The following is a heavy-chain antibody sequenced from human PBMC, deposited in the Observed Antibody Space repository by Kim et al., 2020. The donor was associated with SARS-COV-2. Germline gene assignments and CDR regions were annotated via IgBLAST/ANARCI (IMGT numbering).Heavy chain of an antibody. V-gene: IGHV4-39*01. CDR3: ARLDSSGYWGYFDY. Sequence: SETLSLTCTVSGGSISNSSYYWGWIRQPPGKGLEWIGSIYYSGSTYYNPSLKSRVTISVDTSKNQFSLKLSSVTAADTAVYYCARLDSSGYWGYFDYWGQGTLVTVSS. CDR2: IYYSGST. CDR1: GGSISNSSYY. J-gene: IGHJ4*02. D-gene: IGHD3-22*01.